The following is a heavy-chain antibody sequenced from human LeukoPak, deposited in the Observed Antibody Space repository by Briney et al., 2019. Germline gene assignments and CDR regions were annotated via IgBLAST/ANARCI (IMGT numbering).Heavy chain of an antibody. CDR2: ISAYNGNT. CDR1: GYTFTSYG. V-gene: IGHV1-18*01. CDR3: ARCSGSGCAFDI. J-gene: IGHJ3*02. Sequence: ASVKVSCKASGYTFTSYGISWVRQAPGQGLEWMGWISAYNGNTNYAQKFQGRVTMTRDTSISTACMELSRLRSDDTAVYYCARCSGSGCAFDIWGQGTMVTVSS. D-gene: IGHD3-10*02.